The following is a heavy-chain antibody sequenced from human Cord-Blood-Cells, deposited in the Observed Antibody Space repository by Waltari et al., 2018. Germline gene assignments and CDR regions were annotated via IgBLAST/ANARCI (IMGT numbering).Heavy chain of an antibody. CDR1: GGTFSSHA. J-gene: IGHJ6*02. Sequence: QVQLVQSGAEVKKPGSSVKVSCKASGGTFSSHAISWVRQAPGQGLEWMGGIIPIFVTANYAQKFQGRVTITADKSTSTAYMELSSLRSEDTAVYYCARVVVAATHYYYYYGMDVWGQGTTVTVSS. V-gene: IGHV1-69*06. D-gene: IGHD2-15*01. CDR3: ARVVVAATHYYYYYGMDV. CDR2: IIPIFVTA.